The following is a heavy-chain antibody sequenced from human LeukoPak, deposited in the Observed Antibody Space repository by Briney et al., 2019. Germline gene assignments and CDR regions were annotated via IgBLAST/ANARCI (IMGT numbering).Heavy chain of an antibody. D-gene: IGHD6-13*01. CDR3: AREFSSPRRFDP. CDR2: IIPIFGTA. V-gene: IGHV1-69*05. J-gene: IGHJ5*02. CDR1: GGTFSSYA. Sequence: ASVKVSCKASGGTFSSYAISWVRQAPGQGLEWMGGIIPIFGTANYAQKFQGRVTITTDESTSTAYMELSSLRSEDTAVYYCAREFSSPRRFDPWGQGTLVTVSS.